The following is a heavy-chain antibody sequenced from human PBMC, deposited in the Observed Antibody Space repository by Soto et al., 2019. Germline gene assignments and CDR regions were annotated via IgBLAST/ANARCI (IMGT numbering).Heavy chain of an antibody. V-gene: IGHV4-59*01. J-gene: IGHJ3*02. D-gene: IGHD1-26*01. Sequence: QVQLRESGPGLVKPSETLSLTCTVSGGSMSRYFWSWIRQPPGKGLEWIGYIYYSGTTNYNPSLKSRVTTSLDTSKNQFSLKVVSLTAADTAFYYCARGRGGTYDAFDIWGPGTLVTASS. CDR3: ARGRGGTYDAFDI. CDR2: IYYSGTT. CDR1: GGSMSRYF.